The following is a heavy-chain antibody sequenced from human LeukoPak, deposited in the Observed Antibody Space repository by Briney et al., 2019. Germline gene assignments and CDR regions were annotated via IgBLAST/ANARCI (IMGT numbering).Heavy chain of an antibody. J-gene: IGHJ6*03. V-gene: IGHV4-30-4*01. CDR3: ARGFKRGILGPYYYMDV. D-gene: IGHD3-16*01. CDR1: GGSIGSGDYY. Sequence: PSETLSLTCTVSGGSIGSGDYYWGWIRQSPGKGLEWTGYIHLSGSTYYNPSLKSRLTISVDTSKNQFSLKLSSVTAADTAVYYCARGFKRGILGPYYYMDVWGKGTTVTVSS. CDR2: IHLSGST.